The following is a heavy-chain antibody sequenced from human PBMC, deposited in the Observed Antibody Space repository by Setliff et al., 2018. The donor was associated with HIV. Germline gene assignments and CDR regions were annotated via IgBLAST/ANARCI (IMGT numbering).Heavy chain of an antibody. CDR2: IYHSGTT. CDR1: GYSISSGYY. V-gene: IGHV4-38-2*01. J-gene: IGHJ6*02. D-gene: IGHD3-16*01. Sequence: PSETLSLTCAVSGYSISSGYYWGWIRQTPGKGLEWIGSIYHSGTTYYNPSLKSRVTMSVDTSKNQFSLKLSSVTAADTAVYYCARGGYYYYFGVDVWGQGTTVTVSS. CDR3: ARGGYYYYFGVDV.